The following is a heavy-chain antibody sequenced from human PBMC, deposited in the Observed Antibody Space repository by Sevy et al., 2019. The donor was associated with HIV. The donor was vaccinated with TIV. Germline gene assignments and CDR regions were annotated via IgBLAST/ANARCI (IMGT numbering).Heavy chain of an antibody. CDR2: LIGGGSRT. Sequence: GGSLRLSCAASGFPFSNYAMSWTRQAPGKGLEWVSTLIGGGSRTYYADSVTGRFTISRDNSKNTLYLQMNSLRADDTAIYYCAKRRVQSGLSGGGANDGWDVCGHGTTVTVSS. CDR1: GFPFSNYA. D-gene: IGHD1-1*01. V-gene: IGHV3-23*01. J-gene: IGHJ6*02. CDR3: AKRRVQSGLSGGGANDGWDV.